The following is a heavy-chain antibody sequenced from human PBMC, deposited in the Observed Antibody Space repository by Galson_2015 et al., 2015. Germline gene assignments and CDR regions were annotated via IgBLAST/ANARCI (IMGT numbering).Heavy chain of an antibody. J-gene: IGHJ4*02. CDR2: IIPILGIA. CDR1: GGTFSSYT. V-gene: IGHV1-69*02. Sequence: SVKVSCKASGGTFSSYTISWVRQAPGQGLEWMGRIIPILGIANYAQKFQGRVTITADKSTSTAYMELSSLRSEDTAVYYCARMSGYEMYYFDYWGQGTLVTVSS. CDR3: ARMSGYEMYYFDY. D-gene: IGHD3-3*01.